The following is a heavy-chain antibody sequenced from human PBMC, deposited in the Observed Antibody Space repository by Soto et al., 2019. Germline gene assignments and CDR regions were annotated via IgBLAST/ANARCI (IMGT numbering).Heavy chain of an antibody. CDR3: WYYYYGMDV. Sequence: GASVKVSCKASGGTFSSYAISWVRQAPGQGLEWMGGIIPIFGTANYAQKFQGRVTITADKSTSTAYMELSSLRSEDTAVYYCWYYYYGMDVWGQGTTVTVSS. J-gene: IGHJ6*02. CDR2: IIPIFGTA. CDR1: GGTFSSYA. V-gene: IGHV1-69*06.